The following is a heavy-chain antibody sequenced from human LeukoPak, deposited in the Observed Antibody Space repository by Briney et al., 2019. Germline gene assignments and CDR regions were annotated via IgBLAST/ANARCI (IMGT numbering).Heavy chain of an antibody. D-gene: IGHD5-12*01. Sequence: SETLSLTCAVYGGSFSGYYWSWIRQPPGKGLEWIGEINHSGSTNYNPSLKSRVTKSVDTSKNQFSLKLSSVTAADTAVYYCARQRLRFDPWGQGTLVTVSS. V-gene: IGHV4-34*01. CDR1: GGSFSGYY. CDR3: ARQRLRFDP. CDR2: INHSGST. J-gene: IGHJ5*02.